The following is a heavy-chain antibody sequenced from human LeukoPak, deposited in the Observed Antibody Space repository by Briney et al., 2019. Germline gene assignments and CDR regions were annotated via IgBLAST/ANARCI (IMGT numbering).Heavy chain of an antibody. CDR3: AHSRHIVVVPAAPGGFDY. J-gene: IGHJ4*02. CDR2: IYWNDDK. V-gene: IGHV2-5*01. D-gene: IGHD2-2*01. CDR1: GFSLSTSGVG. Sequence: SGPTLVKPTQTLTLTCTFSGFSLSTSGVGVGWIRQPPGKALEWLALIYWNDDKRYSPSLKSRLTITKDTSKNQVVLTMTNMDPVDTATYYCAHSRHIVVVPAAPGGFDYWGQGTLVTVSS.